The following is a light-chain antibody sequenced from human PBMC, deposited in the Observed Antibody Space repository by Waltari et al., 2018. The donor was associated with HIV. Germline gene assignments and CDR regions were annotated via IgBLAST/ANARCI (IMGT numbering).Light chain of an antibody. J-gene: IGLJ3*02. Sequence: QSALTQPASVSGSPGQSITISCTGTSSDVGSYNLVSWYQQHPGKAPKLMIYEVSKRHSGVSNRFSGSKAGNTASLTISGLQAEDEADYYCCSYAGSMVFGGGTKLTVL. CDR1: SSDVGSYNL. CDR3: CSYAGSMV. V-gene: IGLV2-23*02. CDR2: EVS.